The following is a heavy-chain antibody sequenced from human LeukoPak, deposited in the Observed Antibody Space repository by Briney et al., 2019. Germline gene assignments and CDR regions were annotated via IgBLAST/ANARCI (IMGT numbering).Heavy chain of an antibody. Sequence: ASVKVSCKTSGYTFTWYYIHWVRQAPGQGLEWMGRINPSGGSTNYAQKFQGRVTMTRDTSTSTVYMELSSLRSEDTAMYYCARTVDYYDSSPFDPWGQGTLVTVSS. V-gene: IGHV1-46*01. J-gene: IGHJ5*02. CDR3: ARTVDYYDSSPFDP. CDR2: INPSGGST. CDR1: GYTFTWYY. D-gene: IGHD3-22*01.